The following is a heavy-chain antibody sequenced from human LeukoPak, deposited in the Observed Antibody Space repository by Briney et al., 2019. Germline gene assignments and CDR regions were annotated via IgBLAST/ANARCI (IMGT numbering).Heavy chain of an antibody. CDR3: ARDSNTHWWSFDY. V-gene: IGHV1-3*03. CDR1: GYTFTSYA. J-gene: IGHJ4*02. Sequence: ASVKVSCKASGYTFTSYAMHWVRQAPGQRLEWMGWINAGNGNTKYSQEFQGRVTITRDTSASTAYMELSSLRSEDTAVYYCARDSNTHWWSFDYWGQGTLVTVSS. D-gene: IGHD2-8*02. CDR2: INAGNGNT.